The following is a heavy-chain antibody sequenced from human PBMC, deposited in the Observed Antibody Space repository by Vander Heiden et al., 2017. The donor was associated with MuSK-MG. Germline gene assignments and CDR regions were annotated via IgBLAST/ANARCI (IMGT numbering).Heavy chain of an antibody. J-gene: IGHJ4*02. CDR3: AKDRRQTSQYYFDY. V-gene: IGHV3-23*01. D-gene: IGHD6-6*01. Sequence: VQLLESGGGLLQTGVSLRLSCARSGFSFSRYTMNWVRQAPGKGLERVSDIRGSGGSTYYADSVKGRFTISRDNSKNTLSLHMNSLRAEDAAVYYCAKDRRQTSQYYFDYWGQGILVTVSS. CDR2: IRGSGGST. CDR1: GFSFSRYT.